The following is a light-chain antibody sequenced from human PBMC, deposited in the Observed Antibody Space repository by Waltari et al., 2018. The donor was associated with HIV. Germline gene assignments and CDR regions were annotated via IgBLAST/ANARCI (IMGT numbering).Light chain of an antibody. V-gene: IGLV3-21*04. Sequence: SYVLTQPPSVSVDPGETARITCGGTNIGSKSVQWYQQKRGQAPVLVIYDENDRHSGIPGLFSGSSSGNTATLTISRVEAGDEADYYCQVWDTTTDQWVFGGGTELAVL. J-gene: IGLJ3*02. CDR1: NIGSKS. CDR2: DEN. CDR3: QVWDTTTDQWV.